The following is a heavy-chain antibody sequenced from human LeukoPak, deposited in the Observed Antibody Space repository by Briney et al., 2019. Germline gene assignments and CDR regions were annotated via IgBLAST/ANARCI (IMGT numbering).Heavy chain of an antibody. D-gene: IGHD2-21*01. J-gene: IGHJ4*02. V-gene: IGHV1-8*01. CDR1: GYTFTSYD. CDR3: ARGVVIAPQTFDY. CDR2: MNPNSGNT. Sequence: EASVKVSCKASGYTFTSYDINWVRQATGQGLEWMGWMNPNSGNTGYAQKFQGRVTMTRNTSISTAYMELSSLRSEDTAVYYCARGVVIAPQTFDYWGQGTLVTVSS.